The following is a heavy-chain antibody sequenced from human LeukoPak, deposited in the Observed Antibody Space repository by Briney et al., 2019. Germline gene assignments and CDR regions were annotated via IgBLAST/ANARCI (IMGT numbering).Heavy chain of an antibody. CDR2: INTDGSST. CDR3: LRGGGGTDYFNY. Sequence: GGSLRLSCEASGFTFSSYWIHWVRQAPAKGLVWASRINTDGSSTSYADSVKGRFTISRDNAKNTLYLQMNSLRAEDTAVYYCLRGGGGTDYFNYWGQGTLVTVSS. CDR1: GFTFSSYW. D-gene: IGHD1-1*01. V-gene: IGHV3-74*01. J-gene: IGHJ4*02.